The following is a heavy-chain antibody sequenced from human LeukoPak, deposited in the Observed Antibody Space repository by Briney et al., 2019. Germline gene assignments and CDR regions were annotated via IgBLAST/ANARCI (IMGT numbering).Heavy chain of an antibody. J-gene: IGHJ4*02. D-gene: IGHD7-27*01. CDR2: ISTSSSYI. CDR1: GFTFNSYT. V-gene: IGHV3-21*01. CDR3: ARDLNWGTY. Sequence: GGSLRLSCAASGFTFNSYTMNWVRQAPGKGLEWVSSISTSSSYIYYADSVKGRFTISRDNAKNSLYLQMNSLRAEDTAVYYCARDLNWGTYWGQGTLVSVSS.